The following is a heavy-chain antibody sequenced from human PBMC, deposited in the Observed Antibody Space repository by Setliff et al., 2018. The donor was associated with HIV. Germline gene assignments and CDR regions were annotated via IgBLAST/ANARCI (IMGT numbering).Heavy chain of an antibody. CDR2: VNTGKGDT. CDR1: GYTFSNYP. J-gene: IGHJ4*01. V-gene: IGHV1-3*04. D-gene: IGHD3-3*01. CDR3: ARDRFTLTSSIFGF. Sequence: ASVKVSCKTSGYTFSNYPIHWLRQAPVQRPEWMGWVNTGKGDTKYSQRFQDRLTITTDSSASSVYMELSSLSSDDTAIYYCARDRFTLTSSIFGFWGHGTLVTVSS.